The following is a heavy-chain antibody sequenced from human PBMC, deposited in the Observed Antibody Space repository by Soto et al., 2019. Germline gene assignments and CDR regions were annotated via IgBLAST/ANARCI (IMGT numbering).Heavy chain of an antibody. Sequence: PGGSLRLPCAASGFTFSSYAMSWVRQAPGKGLEWVSAISGSGGSTYYADSVKGRFTISRDNSRDTLSLKMTALTIKDSSVYYCTKSSGGSSSVGMDYWGQGTRVTVSS. V-gene: IGHV3-23*01. J-gene: IGHJ4*02. CDR3: TKSSGGSSSVGMDY. CDR2: ISGSGGST. D-gene: IGHD6-6*01. CDR1: GFTFSSYA.